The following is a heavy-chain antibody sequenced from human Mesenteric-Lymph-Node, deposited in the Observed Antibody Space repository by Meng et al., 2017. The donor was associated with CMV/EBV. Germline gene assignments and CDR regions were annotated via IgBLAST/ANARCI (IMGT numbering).Heavy chain of an antibody. CDR3: AGGIAAAGSRWFDP. J-gene: IGHJ5*02. CDR2: IIPILGIA. CDR1: GGTFSSYT. D-gene: IGHD6-13*01. Sequence: QFQLVQSGAEGKKPGSSVKVSCKASGGTFSSYTISWVRQAPGQGLEWMGRIIPILGIANYAQKFQGRVTITADKSTSTAYMELSSLRSEDTAVYYCAGGIAAAGSRWFDPWGQGTLVTVSS. V-gene: IGHV1-69*02.